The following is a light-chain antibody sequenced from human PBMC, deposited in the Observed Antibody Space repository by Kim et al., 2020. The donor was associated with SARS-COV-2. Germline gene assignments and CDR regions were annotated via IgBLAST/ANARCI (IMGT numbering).Light chain of an antibody. J-gene: IGLJ3*02. CDR1: SSDVGNYNL. CDR2: EVS. CDR3: CSYGDRV. Sequence: QSALTQPASVSGSPGQSITISCTGTSSDVGNYNLVSWYQQHPGKAPKFMIYEVSKRPSGVSNRFSGSKSGNTASLTISGLQAEDEADYYCCSYGDRVFGGGTQLTVL. V-gene: IGLV2-23*02.